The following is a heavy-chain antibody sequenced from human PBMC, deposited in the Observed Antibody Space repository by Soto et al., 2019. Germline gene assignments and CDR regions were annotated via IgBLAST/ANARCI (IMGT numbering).Heavy chain of an antibody. D-gene: IGHD6-13*01. CDR2: ISSTSSSI. CDR1: GFTFSSYA. J-gene: IGHJ4*02. Sequence: PGGSLRLSCAASGFTFSSYAMSWVRQAPGKGLEWVSYISSTSSSIYYADSVKGRLTISRDNAKNSLYLQMNSLRDEDTAVYYCARDKSGSWYVFDYWGQGTLVTVSS. CDR3: ARDKSGSWYVFDY. V-gene: IGHV3-48*02.